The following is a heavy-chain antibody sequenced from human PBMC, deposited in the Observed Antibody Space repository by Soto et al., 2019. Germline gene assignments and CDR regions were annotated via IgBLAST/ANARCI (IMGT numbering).Heavy chain of an antibody. V-gene: IGHV3-21*01. CDR3: ARDQDSGVATNHYYYYGMDV. CDR1: GFTFSSYS. D-gene: IGHD5-12*01. CDR2: ISSSSSYI. J-gene: IGHJ6*02. Sequence: GSLRLSCAASGFTFSSYSMNWVRQAPGKGLEWVSSISSSSSYIYYADSVKGRFTIPRDNAKNSLYLQMNSLRAEDTAVYYCARDQDSGVATNHYYYYGMDVWGQGTTVTVSS.